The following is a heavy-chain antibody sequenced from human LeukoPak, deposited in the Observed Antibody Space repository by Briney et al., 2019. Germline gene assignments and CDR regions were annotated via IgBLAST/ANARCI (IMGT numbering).Heavy chain of an antibody. CDR2: ISGSGGST. Sequence: PGGSLRLSCAASGFTFSSYAMSWVRQAPGKGLEWVSAISGSGGSTYYADPVKGRFTISRDNSKNTLHLQMNSPRAEDTAVYYCAREVYYYDSSGYEYFQHWGQGTLVTVSS. V-gene: IGHV3-23*01. CDR1: GFTFSSYA. J-gene: IGHJ1*01. CDR3: AREVYYYDSSGYEYFQH. D-gene: IGHD3-22*01.